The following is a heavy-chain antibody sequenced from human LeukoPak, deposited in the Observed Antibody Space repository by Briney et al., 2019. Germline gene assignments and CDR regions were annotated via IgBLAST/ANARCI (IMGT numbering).Heavy chain of an antibody. D-gene: IGHD3-3*02. CDR2: INYSGST. CDR3: ARESSIIPFDY. V-gene: IGHV4-59*01. CDR1: GDSISNYH. Sequence: SETLSLTCTVSGDSISNYHWSWIRQPPGKGLEWIGYINYSGSTNYNPSLKSRVTISIDTSKNQFSLKLTSVTAADTAVYYCARESSIIPFDYWGQGTLVTVSS. J-gene: IGHJ4*02.